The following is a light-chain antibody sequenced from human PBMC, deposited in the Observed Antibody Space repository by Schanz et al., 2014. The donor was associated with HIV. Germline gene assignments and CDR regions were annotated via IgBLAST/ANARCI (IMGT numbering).Light chain of an antibody. J-gene: IGKJ2*01. Sequence: EIVMTQSPGTLSVSPGERATLSCRASQTVSNNLAWYQQKPGQAPRLLIYGASTRVTGIPARFSGSGSGTEFTLTISRLEPEDFAVYYCHQYGNSPYTFGQGTRLDI. V-gene: IGKV3-15*01. CDR3: HQYGNSPYT. CDR1: QTVSNN. CDR2: GAS.